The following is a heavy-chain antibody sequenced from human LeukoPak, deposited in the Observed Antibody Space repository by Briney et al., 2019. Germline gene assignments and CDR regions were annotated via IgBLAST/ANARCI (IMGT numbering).Heavy chain of an antibody. V-gene: IGHV5-51*01. CDR1: GYSFTSYW. J-gene: IGHJ4*02. D-gene: IGHD3-10*01. CDR2: IYPGDSDT. Sequence: GESLKISCKGSGYSFTSYWIGWVRQMPGKGLEWMGIIYPGDSDTRYSPSFQGQVTISADKSISTAYLQWSSLKASDTAMYYCARTHYYGSGSYSLIDYWGQGTLVTVSS. CDR3: ARTHYYGSGSYSLIDY.